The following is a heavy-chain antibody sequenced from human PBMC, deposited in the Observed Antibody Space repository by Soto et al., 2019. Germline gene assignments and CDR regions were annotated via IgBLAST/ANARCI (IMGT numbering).Heavy chain of an antibody. CDR2: IIPILGIA. J-gene: IGHJ4*02. CDR1: GGTFSSYT. CDR3: AGGGYCSSTSCDNGY. V-gene: IGHV1-69*02. D-gene: IGHD2-2*02. Sequence: SVKVSCKASGGTFSSYTISWVRQAPGQGLEWMGRIIPILGIANYAQKFQGRVTITADKSTSTAYMELSSLRSEDTAVYYCAGGGYCSSTSCDNGYWGQGTLVTGSS.